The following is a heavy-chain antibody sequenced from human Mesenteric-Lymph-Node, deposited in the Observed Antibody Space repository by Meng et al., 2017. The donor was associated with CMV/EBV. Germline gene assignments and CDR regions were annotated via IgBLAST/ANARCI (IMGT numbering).Heavy chain of an antibody. V-gene: IGHV3-30*02. CDR1: GFTFSSYG. J-gene: IGHJ6*02. D-gene: IGHD2-2*01. CDR3: AKDLEDIVVVPAAMLSGSYYGMDV. CDR2: IRYDGSNK. Sequence: GGSLRLSCAASGFTFSSYGMHWVRQAPGKGLEWVAFIRYDGSNKYYADSVKGRFTISRDNSKNTLYLQMNSLRAEDTAVYYCAKDLEDIVVVPAAMLSGSYYGMDVWGQGTPVTVSS.